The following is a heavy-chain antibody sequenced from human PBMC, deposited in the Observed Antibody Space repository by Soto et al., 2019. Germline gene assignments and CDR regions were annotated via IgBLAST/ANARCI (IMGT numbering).Heavy chain of an antibody. CDR2: IYYSGST. J-gene: IGHJ4*02. D-gene: IGHD4-4*01. V-gene: IGHV4-31*02. CDR1: GGSISSGGYY. Sequence: PSETLSLTCTVSGGSISSGGYYWSWIRQHPGKGLEWIGYIYYSGSTYYNPSLKSRVTISVDTSKNQFSLKLSSVTAADTAVYYCARDSRDPTPYLTWGQGTLVTVSS. CDR3: ARDSRDPTPYLT.